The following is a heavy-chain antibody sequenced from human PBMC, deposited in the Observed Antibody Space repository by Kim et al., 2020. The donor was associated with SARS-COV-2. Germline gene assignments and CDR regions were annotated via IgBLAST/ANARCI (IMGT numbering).Heavy chain of an antibody. D-gene: IGHD1-26*01. Sequence: GGSLRLSCVPSGFTFSTYSMSWVRQAPGKGLEWVSGIFGGGVDTFYADSVKGQFTISRDNSKNILYLQMSSLRTEDTAIYYCAKDRRPDGIWEIDYWGQGTLVTVSS. V-gene: IGHV3-23*01. J-gene: IGHJ4*02. CDR2: IFGGGVDT. CDR1: GFTFSTYS. CDR3: AKDRRPDGIWEIDY.